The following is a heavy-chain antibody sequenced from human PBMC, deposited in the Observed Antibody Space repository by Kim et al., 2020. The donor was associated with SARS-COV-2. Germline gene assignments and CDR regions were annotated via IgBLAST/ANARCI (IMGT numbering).Heavy chain of an antibody. CDR2: IYYSGST. D-gene: IGHD6-13*01. Sequence: ETLSLTCTVSGGSISSSSYYWGWIRQPPGKGLEWIGSIYYSGSTYYNPSLKSRVTISVDTSKNQFSLKLSSVTAADTAVYYCARSIAAAGTDYWGQGT. V-gene: IGHV4-39*01. CDR1: GGSISSSSYY. J-gene: IGHJ4*02. CDR3: ARSIAAAGTDY.